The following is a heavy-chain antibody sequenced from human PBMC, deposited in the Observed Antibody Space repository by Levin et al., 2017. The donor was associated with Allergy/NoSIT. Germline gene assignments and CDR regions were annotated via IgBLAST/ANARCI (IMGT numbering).Heavy chain of an antibody. D-gene: IGHD2-2*01. CDR3: ARGYCPSATCYRGYYFDY. Sequence: SETLSLTCSVSGGSISEYYWGWIRQPAGKGLEFFGRFDATEITNNNPSLKSRVTLSRDTSKNQFSLKLNSVTAADTAIYYCARGYCPSATCYRGYYFDYWGQGLLVTVSS. CDR2: FDATEIT. V-gene: IGHV4-4*07. J-gene: IGHJ4*02. CDR1: GGSISEYY.